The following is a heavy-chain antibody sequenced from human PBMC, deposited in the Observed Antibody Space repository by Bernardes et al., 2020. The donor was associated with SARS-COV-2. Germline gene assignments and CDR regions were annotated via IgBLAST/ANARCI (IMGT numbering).Heavy chain of an antibody. Sequence: GSLRLSCAASGFTFNTYAMSWVRQAPGKGLEWVSAISGSGGSTYYADSVKGRFTISRDNAKNSLYLQMNSLRAEDTAVYYCARESIVWSNAFDYWGQGTLVTVSS. J-gene: IGHJ4*02. CDR2: ISGSGGST. CDR1: GFTFNTYA. D-gene: IGHD3-22*01. CDR3: ARESIVWSNAFDY. V-gene: IGHV3-23*01.